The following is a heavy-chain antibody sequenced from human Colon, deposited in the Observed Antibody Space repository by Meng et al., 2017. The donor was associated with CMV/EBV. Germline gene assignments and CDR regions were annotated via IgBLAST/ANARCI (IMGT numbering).Heavy chain of an antibody. J-gene: IGHJ6*02. CDR2: INQDGSEK. CDR3: ARDRVSDYYYYGMDV. CDR1: GFIFSNYW. V-gene: IGHV3-7*01. Sequence: GGSLRLSCAASGFIFSNYWMSWVRQAPGKGLEWVANINQDGSEKYYVDSVKGRFTISRDNAKNSLYLQMNSLRAEDTAVYYCARDRVSDYYYYGMDVWGQGTTVTVSS. D-gene: IGHD4-23*01.